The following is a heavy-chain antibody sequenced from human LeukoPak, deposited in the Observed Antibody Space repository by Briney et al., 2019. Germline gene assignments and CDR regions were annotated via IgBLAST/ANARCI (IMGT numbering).Heavy chain of an antibody. CDR3: ARMSEITWFGELPAPNWFDP. D-gene: IGHD3-10*01. V-gene: IGHV4-61*02. J-gene: IGHJ5*02. Sequence: PSQTLSLTCTVSGGSISSGTYYWSWIRQPAGKGLEWIGRIYSSGSTNYNPSLESRVTISVDTSKNQFSLRLSSVTAADTAVYYCARMSEITWFGELPAPNWFDPWGQGTLVTVSS. CDR1: GGSISSGTYY. CDR2: IYSSGST.